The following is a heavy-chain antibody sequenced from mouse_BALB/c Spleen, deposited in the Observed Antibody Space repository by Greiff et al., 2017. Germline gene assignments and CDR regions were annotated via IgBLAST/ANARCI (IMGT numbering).Heavy chain of an antibody. CDR2: ISYSGST. CDR1: GDSITSGY. V-gene: IGHV3-8*02. D-gene: IGHD5-5*01. CDR3: ARYGDYLYAMDY. Sequence: EVKVVESGPSLVKPSQTLSLTCSVTGDSITSGYWNWIRKFPGNKLEYMGYISYSGSTYYNPSLKSRISITRDTSKNQYYLQLNSVTTEDTATYYCARYGDYLYAMDYWGQGTSVTVSS. J-gene: IGHJ4*01.